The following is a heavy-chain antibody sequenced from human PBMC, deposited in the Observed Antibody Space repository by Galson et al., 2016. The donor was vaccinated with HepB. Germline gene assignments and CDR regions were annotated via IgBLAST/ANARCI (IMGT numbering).Heavy chain of an antibody. CDR3: ARGAAGAKYFDY. V-gene: IGHV4-31*03. D-gene: IGHD4/OR15-4a*01. CDR2: IYSSGSA. Sequence: TLSLTCTVSGGSIRSGTYNWNWIRQYPGQGLEWIGNIYSSGSAYFNPTLMNRVNISADTSKNQFSLKLSSVTAADTALYFCARGAAGAKYFDYWGQGTLVAVSS. CDR1: GGSIRSGTYN. J-gene: IGHJ4*02.